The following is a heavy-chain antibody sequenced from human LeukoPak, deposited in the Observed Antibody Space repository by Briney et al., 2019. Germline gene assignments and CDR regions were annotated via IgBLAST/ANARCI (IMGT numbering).Heavy chain of an antibody. CDR3: ARASGYSSGWYDY. J-gene: IGHJ4*02. CDR2: ISRSGSYI. CDR1: GFTFSNYS. D-gene: IGHD6-19*01. V-gene: IGHV3-21*01. Sequence: GGSLRLSCAGSGFTFSNYSMNWVRQAPGKGLEWVSTISRSGSYIWYADSVEGRFTISRDNAENSLYLRTNSLRVEDTAVYYCARASGYSSGWYDYWGQGTLVTVSS.